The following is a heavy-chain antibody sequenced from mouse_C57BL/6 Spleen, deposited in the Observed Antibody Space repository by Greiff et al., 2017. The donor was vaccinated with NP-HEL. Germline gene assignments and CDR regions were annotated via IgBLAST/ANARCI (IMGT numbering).Heavy chain of an antibody. D-gene: IGHD1-1*01. CDR1: GFTFSSYT. CDR3: ARHVDGSSPFAY. V-gene: IGHV5-9*01. CDR2: ISGGGGNT. J-gene: IGHJ3*01. Sequence: DVKLVESGGGLVKPGGSLKLSCAASGFTFSSYTMSWVRQTPEKRLAWVATISGGGGNTSYPDSVKGRFTISRDNAKNNMYLQMSSLRSEDTALYYCARHVDGSSPFAYWGQGTLVTVSA.